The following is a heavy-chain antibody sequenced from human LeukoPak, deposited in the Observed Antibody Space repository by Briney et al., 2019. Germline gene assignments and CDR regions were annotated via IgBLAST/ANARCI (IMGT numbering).Heavy chain of an antibody. D-gene: IGHD2-15*01. V-gene: IGHV1-69*13. J-gene: IGHJ4*02. CDR2: IIPIFGTA. CDR3: ARDRSHLYCSGGSCYSAPFDY. CDR1: GYTFTTFG. Sequence: GASVKVSCKASGYTFTTFGISWVRQAPGQGLEWMGGIIPIFGTANYAQKFQGRVTITADESTSTAYMELSSLRSEDTAVYYCARDRSHLYCSGGSCYSAPFDYWGQGTLVTVSS.